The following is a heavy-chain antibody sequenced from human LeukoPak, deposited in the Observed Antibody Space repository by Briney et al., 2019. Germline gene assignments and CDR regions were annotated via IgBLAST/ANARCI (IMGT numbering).Heavy chain of an antibody. CDR3: ARKGDSYGSFFY. J-gene: IGHJ4*02. CDR1: GFTFSNYW. Sequence: GGSLRLSCAASGFTFSNYWMSWVRQAPGKGLEWVSVIYGGGSTYYADSVKGRFTISRDNSKNTLYLQMNSLRAEDTAVYYCARKGDSYGSFFYWGQGTLVTVSS. V-gene: IGHV3-53*01. D-gene: IGHD5-18*01. CDR2: IYGGGST.